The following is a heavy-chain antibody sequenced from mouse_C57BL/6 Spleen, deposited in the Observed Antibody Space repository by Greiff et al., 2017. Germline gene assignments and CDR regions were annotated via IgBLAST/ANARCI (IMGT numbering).Heavy chain of an antibody. CDR1: GYTFTSYW. CDR3: ARGFYSNYSWFAY. CDR2: IDPSASET. D-gene: IGHD2-5*01. J-gene: IGHJ3*01. Sequence: VQLQQPGAELVRPGSSVKLSCKASGYTFTSYWMHWVKQRPIHGLEWIGNIDPSASETLYNQKFKEKATLTVDKSSSRAYIQLSSLTSEESAVYYCARGFYSNYSWFAYWGQGTLVTVSA. V-gene: IGHV1-52*01.